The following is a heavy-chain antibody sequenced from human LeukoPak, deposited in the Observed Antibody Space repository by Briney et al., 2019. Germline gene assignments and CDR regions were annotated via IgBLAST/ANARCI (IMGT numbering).Heavy chain of an antibody. CDR3: ARGPQGIGWRGVDY. CDR1: GFTVSSNY. CDR2: IYSGGST. V-gene: IGHV3-53*01. J-gene: IGHJ4*02. D-gene: IGHD6-19*01. Sequence: GGSLRLSCAASGFTVSSNYMSWVRQAPGKGLEWVSVIYSGGSTYYADSVKGRFTISRDNSENTLYLQMNSLRAEDTAVYYCARGPQGIGWRGVDYCGQGTLVTVSS.